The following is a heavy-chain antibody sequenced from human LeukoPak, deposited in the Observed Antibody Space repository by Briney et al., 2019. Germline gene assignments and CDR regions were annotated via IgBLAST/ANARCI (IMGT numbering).Heavy chain of an antibody. Sequence: PSETLSLTCTVSGGSISSGDYYWSWIRQPPGKGLEWIGYIYHSGSTNYNPSLKSRVTISVDTSKNQFSLKLSSVTAADTAVYYCARVPSQWLSPYYFDYWGQGTLVTVSS. CDR3: ARVPSQWLSPYYFDY. D-gene: IGHD6-19*01. CDR1: GGSISSGDYY. CDR2: IYHSGST. J-gene: IGHJ4*02. V-gene: IGHV4-30-4*01.